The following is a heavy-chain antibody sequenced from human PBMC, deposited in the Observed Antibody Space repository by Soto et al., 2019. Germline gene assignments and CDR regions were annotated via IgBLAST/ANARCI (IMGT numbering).Heavy chain of an antibody. CDR3: ARVNFWAGISGYFQH. V-gene: IGHV4-30-2*01. CDR2: IYHSGST. J-gene: IGHJ1*01. D-gene: IGHD3-10*01. Sequence: TLSLTCAVSGGSISSGGYSWSWIRQPPGKGLEWIGYIYHSGSTYYNPSLKSRVTISVDRSKNQFSLKLSSVTAADTAVYYCARVNFWAGISGYFQHGGQVTLFPVS. CDR1: GGSISSGGYS.